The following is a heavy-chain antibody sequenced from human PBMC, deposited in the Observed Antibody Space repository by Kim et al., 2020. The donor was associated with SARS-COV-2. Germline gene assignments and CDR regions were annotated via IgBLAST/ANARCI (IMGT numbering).Heavy chain of an antibody. Sequence: GGSLRLSCAASGFTFSSYSMNWVRQAPGKGLEWVSSIFSTGSYIHYADSVKGRFTISRDNAKNSLYLQMNSLRAEDTAVYYCARVMRMRADFWGQGTQVT. CDR2: IFSTGSYI. CDR3: ARVMRMRADF. CDR1: GFTFSSYS. D-gene: IGHD2-15*01. J-gene: IGHJ4*02. V-gene: IGHV3-21*01.